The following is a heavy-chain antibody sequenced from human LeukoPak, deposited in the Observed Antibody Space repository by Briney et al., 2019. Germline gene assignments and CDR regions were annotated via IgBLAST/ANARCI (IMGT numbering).Heavy chain of an antibody. Sequence: PGGSLRLSCAVSGVTFSRYWMSWVRQAPGKGLEWVGRIKSKTDGGTTDYAAPVKGRFTISRDDSKNTLYLQMNSLKTEDTAVYYCTTDPLELELLSSSIDYWGQGTLVTVSS. V-gene: IGHV3-15*01. J-gene: IGHJ4*02. CDR3: TTDPLELELLSSSIDY. CDR2: IKSKTDGGTT. D-gene: IGHD1-7*01. CDR1: GVTFSRYW.